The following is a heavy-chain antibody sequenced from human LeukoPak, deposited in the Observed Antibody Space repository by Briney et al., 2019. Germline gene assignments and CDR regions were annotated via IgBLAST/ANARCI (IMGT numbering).Heavy chain of an antibody. V-gene: IGHV1-2*02. J-gene: IGHJ4*02. CDR3: ARVLEDYYDSSGYDLDY. CDR2: INPNSGGT. CDR1: GYTFTGYY. D-gene: IGHD3-22*01. Sequence: ASVTVSCKASGYTFTGYYMHWVRQAPGQGLEWMGWINPNSGGTNYAQKFQGRVTMTRDTSISTAYMELSRLRSDDTAVYYCARVLEDYYDSSGYDLDYWGQGTLVTVSS.